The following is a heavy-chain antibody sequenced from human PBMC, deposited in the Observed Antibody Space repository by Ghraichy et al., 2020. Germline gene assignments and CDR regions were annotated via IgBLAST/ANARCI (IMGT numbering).Heavy chain of an antibody. CDR2: IKTRSSGGTT. V-gene: IGHV3-15*01. CDR3: TTLSMTVTHGGDY. J-gene: IGHJ4*02. CDR1: GLIFSDAW. Sequence: GGSLRLSCAASGLIFSDAWMSWVRQAPGRGLEWVGRIKTRSSGGTTEYAAPVKGRFTISRDDYEKTLYLQMNGLKTDDTGVYYCTTLSMTVTHGGDYWGRGTLVTVSS. D-gene: IGHD4-17*01.